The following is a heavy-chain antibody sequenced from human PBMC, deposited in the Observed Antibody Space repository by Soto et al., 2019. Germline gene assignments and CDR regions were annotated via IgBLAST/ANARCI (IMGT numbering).Heavy chain of an antibody. Sequence: PLRSRRHSCKASGLSFCNYWVHLVRQKQGTALVWDSRIRNVGCITNYADSVKGRFTISRDNAKNCLYLQMSSLRVEDTGVYYCAGDDWGPAHSRGQGTPVTVSS. CDR2: IRNVGCIT. V-gene: IGHV3-74*01. D-gene: IGHD2-2*01. J-gene: IGHJ4*02. CDR1: GLSFCNYW. CDR3: AGDDWGPAHS.